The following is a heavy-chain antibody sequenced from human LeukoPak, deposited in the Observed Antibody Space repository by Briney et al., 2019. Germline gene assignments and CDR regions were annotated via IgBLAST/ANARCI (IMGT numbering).Heavy chain of an antibody. Sequence: PGGSLRLSCAASGFTFSSYAMSWVRQAPGKGMEWVSAISGSGGSTYYADSVKGRFTLSRDNSKNTLYLKMNSLRAEDTAVHYCTKGNVLRFLEWPGGDAFEIWGQRTMVTVSS. CDR1: GFTFSSYA. CDR2: ISGSGGST. CDR3: TKGNVLRFLEWPGGDAFEI. D-gene: IGHD3-3*01. J-gene: IGHJ3*02. V-gene: IGHV3-23*01.